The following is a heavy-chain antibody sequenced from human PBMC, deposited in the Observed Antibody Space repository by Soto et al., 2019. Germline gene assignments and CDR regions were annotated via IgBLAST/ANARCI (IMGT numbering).Heavy chain of an antibody. CDR1: GFTFSSDA. V-gene: IGHV3-23*01. D-gene: IGHD3-22*01. J-gene: IGHJ6*02. CDR2: ISGSGGST. Sequence: PGGSLRLSCAASGFTFSSDAMSWVRQAPGKGLEWVSAISGSGGSTYYADSVKGRFTISRDNSKNTLYLQMNSLRAEDTAVYYCAKCSAYYYDSSGYYYSVALYGMDVWGQGTTVTVS. CDR3: AKCSAYYYDSSGYYYSVALYGMDV.